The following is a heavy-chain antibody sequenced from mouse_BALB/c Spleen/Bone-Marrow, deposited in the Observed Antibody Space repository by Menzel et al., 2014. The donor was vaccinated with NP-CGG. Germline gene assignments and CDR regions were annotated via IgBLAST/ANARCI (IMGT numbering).Heavy chain of an antibody. CDR2: ISSGSSTI. J-gene: IGHJ2*01. D-gene: IGHD4-1*01. CDR1: RFTFSGFG. V-gene: IGHV5-17*02. Sequence: EVKLVDSGGGLVQPGGSRKLSCAASRFTFSGFGMHWVRQAPEKGLEWVAYISSGSSTIFYADTVKGRFTISRDNPKNTLFLQMTSLRSEDTAMYYCTRGGNWEDFDYWGQGTTLTVSS. CDR3: TRGGNWEDFDY.